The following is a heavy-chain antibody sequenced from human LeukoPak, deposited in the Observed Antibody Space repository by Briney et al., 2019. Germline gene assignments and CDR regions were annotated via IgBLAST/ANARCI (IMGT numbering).Heavy chain of an antibody. CDR1: GCLFSDAR. CDR2: IKRNSYGGTA. CDR3: STRLN. V-gene: IGHV3-15*01. Sequence: GGSLRLSCAASGCLFSDARMSWVRQAPGKGLEWVGQIKRNSYGGTADYAAPVRGRFTISRDDSKNRVYLQMNSLRSEDTAVYYCSTRLNWGQGALVTVSS. J-gene: IGHJ4*02. D-gene: IGHD2-21*01.